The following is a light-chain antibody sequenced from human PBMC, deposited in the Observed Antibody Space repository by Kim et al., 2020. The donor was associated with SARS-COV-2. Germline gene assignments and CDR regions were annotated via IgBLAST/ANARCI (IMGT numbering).Light chain of an antibody. J-gene: IGLJ2*01. CDR3: QAWDSSTVV. Sequence: SYELTQPPSVSVSPGQTASITCSGDKLGDKYACWYQQKPGQSPVLVIYQDSKRPSGIPERFSGSNSGNTATLTISGTQAMDEADYYCQAWDSSTVVFGGGTPITVL. CDR2: QDS. CDR1: KLGDKY. V-gene: IGLV3-1*01.